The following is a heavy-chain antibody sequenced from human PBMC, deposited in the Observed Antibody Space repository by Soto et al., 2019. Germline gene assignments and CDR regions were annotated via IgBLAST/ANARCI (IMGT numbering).Heavy chain of an antibody. J-gene: IGHJ3*02. V-gene: IGHV3-23*01. CDR2: ISGSGGST. CDR3: PLSYGDYDRAFDI. CDR1: GFTFSSYA. D-gene: IGHD4-17*01. Sequence: GESLKISCAASGFTFSSYAMRWVRQAPGKGLEWVSAISGSGGSTYYADSVKGRFTISRDNSKNTLYLQMNSLRAEDTAVYYCPLSYGDYDRAFDIWGQGTMVTVSS.